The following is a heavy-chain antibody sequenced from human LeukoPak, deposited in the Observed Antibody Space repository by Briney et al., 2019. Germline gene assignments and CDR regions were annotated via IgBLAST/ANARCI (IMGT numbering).Heavy chain of an antibody. D-gene: IGHD2-15*01. J-gene: IGHJ4*02. V-gene: IGHV5-51*01. Sequence: HGEPLKISCKGSGFSFTSYWIGWGRQLPGKGLEWMVIIYPGNSDTRYSPSLQGQVTISADKSISTAYLQWSSLNHSDTALYYCASPRYCSGGSCYSGNFDNWPQGTLVPVSS. CDR3: ASPRYCSGGSCYSGNFDN. CDR2: IYPGNSDT. CDR1: GFSFTSYW.